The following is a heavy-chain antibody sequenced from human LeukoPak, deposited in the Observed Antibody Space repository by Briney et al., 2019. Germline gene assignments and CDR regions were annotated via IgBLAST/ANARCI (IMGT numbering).Heavy chain of an antibody. J-gene: IGHJ4*02. CDR1: GGSISSGGYY. Sequence: SETLSLTCTVSGGSISSGGYYWSWIRQHPGKGLEWLGNVYYSGSTYYNPSLKSRVTISVDTSKNQFSLKLSSVTAADTAVYYCARPYNSGWKGGFDYWGQGTLVTVSS. CDR2: VYYSGST. V-gene: IGHV4-31*03. CDR3: ARPYNSGWKGGFDY. D-gene: IGHD6-19*01.